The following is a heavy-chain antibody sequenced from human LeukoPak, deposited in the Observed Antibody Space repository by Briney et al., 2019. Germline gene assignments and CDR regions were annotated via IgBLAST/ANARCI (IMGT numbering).Heavy chain of an antibody. D-gene: IGHD2-8*01. Sequence: PGGSLRLSCAASGFTFSSYGMHWVRQAPGKGLEWVAVIWYDGSNKYYADSVKGQFTISRDNSKNTLYLQMNSLRAEDTAVYYCASGGMLPYYYYYGMDVWGQGTTVTVSS. CDR1: GFTFSSYG. CDR2: IWYDGSNK. V-gene: IGHV3-33*01. J-gene: IGHJ6*02. CDR3: ASGGMLPYYYYYGMDV.